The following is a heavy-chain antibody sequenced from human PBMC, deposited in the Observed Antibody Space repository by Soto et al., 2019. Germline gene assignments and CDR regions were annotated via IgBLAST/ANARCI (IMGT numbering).Heavy chain of an antibody. D-gene: IGHD3-16*01. J-gene: IGHJ4*02. CDR2: ITNSGSAI. V-gene: IGHV3-48*03. CDR1: GFTFSTYE. CDR3: ARDLSAVANGGFDY. Sequence: EVQLVESGGGLIQPGGSLRLSCAASGFTFSTYEMNWVRQAPGKGLEWISYITNSGSAIYYADSVKGRFTISRDNAKNSLYRQMNSLRADDTAVYYCARDLSAVANGGFDYWGQGTLVTVSS.